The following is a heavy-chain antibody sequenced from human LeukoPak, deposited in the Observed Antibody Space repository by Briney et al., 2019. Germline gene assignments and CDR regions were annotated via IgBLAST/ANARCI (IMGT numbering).Heavy chain of an antibody. CDR3: ARDRNGYYDSSGYYYIYYYYMDV. J-gene: IGHJ6*03. D-gene: IGHD3-22*01. CDR1: GYTFTSYG. V-gene: IGHV1-18*01. CDR2: ISAYNDYT. Sequence: ASVKVSCMACGYTFTSYGICWVRQAPGQGLEWVGWISAYNDYTNYVQKLQGGVTMTTDTSTSTAYMEQRSLRSEDTAVYYCARDRNGYYDSSGYYYIYYYYMDVWGKGPTVTVSS.